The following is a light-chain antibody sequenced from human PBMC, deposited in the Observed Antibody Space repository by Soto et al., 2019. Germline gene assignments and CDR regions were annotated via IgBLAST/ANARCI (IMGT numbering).Light chain of an antibody. CDR1: QYIGGY. V-gene: IGKV3-11*01. J-gene: IGKJ4*01. CDR3: QQRASWPLT. CDR2: DAA. Sequence: EIVLTQSPATLSLSPGERATLSCRASQYIGGYLAWYQLRPGQGPRLLIFDAASRATGIPDRVSGSRSGTDFTLTISRLEPEDFAVYYCQQRASWPLTFGGGTKVEIK.